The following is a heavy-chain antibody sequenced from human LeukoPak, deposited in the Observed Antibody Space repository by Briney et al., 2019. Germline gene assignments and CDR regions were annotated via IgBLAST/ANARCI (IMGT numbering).Heavy chain of an antibody. CDR1: GFTFSSYW. CDR3: ARAAIAAAGTNWFDP. CDR2: INSDGSST. J-gene: IGHJ5*02. V-gene: IGHV3-74*01. Sequence: PGGSLRLSCAASGFTFSSYWMHWVRQAPGKGLVWVSRINSDGSSTSYADSVKGRFTISRDNAKNTLYPQMNSLRAEDTAVYYCARAAIAAAGTNWFDPWGQGTLVTVSS. D-gene: IGHD6-13*01.